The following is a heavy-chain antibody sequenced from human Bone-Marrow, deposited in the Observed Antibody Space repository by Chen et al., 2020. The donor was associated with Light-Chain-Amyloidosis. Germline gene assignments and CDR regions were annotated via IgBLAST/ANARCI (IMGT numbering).Heavy chain of an antibody. Sequence: QVQLQQWGAGLLKPSETLSLTCAVYGGSFSAYYWSWVRQPPGKWLEWIGEVPHTGSTSYNPSVESRVTMSLDISKNQFSLKLTSVTAADTAVYYCARNGHYSIDAGGQGTLVTVSS. J-gene: IGHJ5*02. V-gene: IGHV4-34*01. CDR2: VPHTGST. D-gene: IGHD2-15*01. CDR3: ARNGHYSIDA. CDR1: GGSFSAYY.